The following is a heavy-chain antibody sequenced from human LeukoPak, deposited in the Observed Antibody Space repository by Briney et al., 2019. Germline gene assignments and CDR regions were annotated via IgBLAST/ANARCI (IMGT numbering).Heavy chain of an antibody. CDR3: ASWPGGWYGEDS. Sequence: GGSLRLSCAASGFTVSSNYMSWVRQAPGKGLEWVSVIYGGGSTYYADSVKGRFTISRDTSKNTLYLQMNSLRAEDTAVYYCASWPGGWYGEDSWGQGTLVTVSS. CDR1: GFTVSSNY. V-gene: IGHV3-53*01. CDR2: IYGGGST. D-gene: IGHD6-19*01. J-gene: IGHJ4*02.